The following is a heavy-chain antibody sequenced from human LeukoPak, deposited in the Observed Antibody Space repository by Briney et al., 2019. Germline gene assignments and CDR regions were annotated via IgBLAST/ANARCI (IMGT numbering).Heavy chain of an antibody. CDR1: GFTFSSCA. D-gene: IGHD2/OR15-2a*01. Sequence: PGGSLRRSCSASGFTFSSCAMHWVRQAPGKGLEYVSAISSNGGSTDYADSVKGRFIISRDNSKNTLYLQMSSLRDEDTAVYYCVKDYDAYGEYDYWGQGTLVTVSS. J-gene: IGHJ4*02. V-gene: IGHV3-64D*09. CDR2: ISSNGGST. CDR3: VKDYDAYGEYDY.